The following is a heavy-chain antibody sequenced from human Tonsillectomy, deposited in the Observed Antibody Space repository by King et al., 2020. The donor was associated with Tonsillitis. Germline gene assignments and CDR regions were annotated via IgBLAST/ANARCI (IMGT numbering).Heavy chain of an antibody. J-gene: IGHJ4*02. V-gene: IGHV3-23*04. CDR2: ISGSAGST. D-gene: IGHD5-24*01. CDR1: GFTFSTYA. CDR3: AKIPELATITFGVDY. Sequence: VQLVESGGGLVQPGGSLRLSCAASGFTFSTYAMSWVRQPPGKGLEWVSAISGSAGSTYYADSVKGRFTISRDNSKNTLYLQMNSLRAEDTAVNYCAKIPELATITFGVDYWGQGTLVTVSS.